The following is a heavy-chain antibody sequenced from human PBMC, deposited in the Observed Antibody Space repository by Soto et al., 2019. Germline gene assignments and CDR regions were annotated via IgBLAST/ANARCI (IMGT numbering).Heavy chain of an antibody. CDR2: INYSGST. V-gene: IGHV4-31*03. J-gene: IGHJ4*02. D-gene: IGHD4-4*01. Sequence: SETLSLTCTVSGGSISSGGYYWSWIRQHPGKGLEWIGEINYSGSTYYNPSLKSRVTISVDTSKNQFSLKLSSVTAADTAVYYCARGGGYSSHFDYWGQGTLVTVSS. CDR3: ARGGGYSSHFDY. CDR1: GGSISSGGYY.